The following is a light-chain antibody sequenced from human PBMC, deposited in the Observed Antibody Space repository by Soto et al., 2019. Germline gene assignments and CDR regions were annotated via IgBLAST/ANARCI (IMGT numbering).Light chain of an antibody. Sequence: EIVLTQSPGTLSLSPGERATLSCRASQSVSSSYLAWYQQKPGQAPRLLIYGASSRAAGIPDRFSGSGSGTGFPLTISRLEPEDFAVYYCQHYGNSPYTFGQGTKLEIK. CDR2: GAS. J-gene: IGKJ2*01. V-gene: IGKV3-20*01. CDR3: QHYGNSPYT. CDR1: QSVSSSY.